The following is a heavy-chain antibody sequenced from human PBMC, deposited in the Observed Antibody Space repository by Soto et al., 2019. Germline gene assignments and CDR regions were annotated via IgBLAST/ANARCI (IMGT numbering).Heavy chain of an antibody. CDR3: AKDPPYSGWYSNFDY. J-gene: IGHJ4*02. Sequence: ASVKVSCKASGYTFTSYGISWVRQAPGQGLEWMGWISAYNGNTNYAQTLQGRVTMTTDTSTSTAYMELRSLRSEDTAVYYCAKDPPYSGWYSNFDYWGQGTLVTAPQ. V-gene: IGHV1-18*01. CDR1: GYTFTSYG. CDR2: ISAYNGNT. D-gene: IGHD6-19*01.